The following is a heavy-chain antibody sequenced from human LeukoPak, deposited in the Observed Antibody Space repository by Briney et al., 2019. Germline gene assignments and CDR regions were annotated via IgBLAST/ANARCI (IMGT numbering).Heavy chain of an antibody. J-gene: IGHJ4*02. CDR1: GFTFSSYA. D-gene: IGHD2-2*01. CDR3: AKGGGVVPTADY. CDR2: ISGSGGST. Sequence: PGGSLRLSCAASGFTFSSYAMSWVRQAPGKGLEWVSAISGSGGSTYYADSVKGRFTISRDNVKNTLYLQMNSLRAEDTAVYYCAKGGGVVPTADYWGQGTLVTVSS. V-gene: IGHV3-23*01.